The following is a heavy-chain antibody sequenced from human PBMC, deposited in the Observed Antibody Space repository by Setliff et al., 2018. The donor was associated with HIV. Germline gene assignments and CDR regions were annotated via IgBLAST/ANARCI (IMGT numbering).Heavy chain of an antibody. V-gene: IGHV4-59*11. J-gene: IGHJ4*02. CDR1: GGSISSHY. CDR3: ATYSAGEGGRGH. CDR2: IYTSGST. Sequence: SETLSLTCTVSGGSISSHYWSWIRQPPGKGLEWIGHIYTSGSTNYNPSLKSRVTISFDASKKYFSLKLTSVTAADTAMYYCATYSAGEGGRGHWGQGTLVTVSS. D-gene: IGHD2-15*01.